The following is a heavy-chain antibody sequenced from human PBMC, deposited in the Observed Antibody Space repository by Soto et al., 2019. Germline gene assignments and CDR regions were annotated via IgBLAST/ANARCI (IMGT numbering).Heavy chain of an antibody. CDR2: IGYDGSKK. V-gene: IGHV3-33*01. Sequence: QVQLVESGGGVAQPEKSLRLSCTASGFTFSSYGMHWVRQVPGKGLEWVALIGYDGSKKYYADSVKGRFTISRDNSENTLFWQMDSLRAEDTAVYHCAREGYCSGGSCYGLLSFDYWGQGTLVTVSS. D-gene: IGHD2-15*01. CDR1: GFTFSSYG. J-gene: IGHJ4*02. CDR3: AREGYCSGGSCYGLLSFDY.